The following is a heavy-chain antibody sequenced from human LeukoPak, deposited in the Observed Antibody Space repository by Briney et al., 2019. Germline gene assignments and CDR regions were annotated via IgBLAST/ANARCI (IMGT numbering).Heavy chain of an antibody. J-gene: IGHJ6*04. CDR1: GCPFTSYW. CDR2: IDPSDSYT. CDR3: ARLGTVATRGRGYYGMDV. V-gene: IGHV5-10-1*01. D-gene: IGHD5-12*01. Sequence: GGSLRISCKGSGCPFTSYWISGVRQMPGKGLEGMGRIDPSDSYTNYSPSFQGHVTISADKSISTAYLQWSSLKASDTAMYYCARLGTVATRGRGYYGMDVWGKGTTVTVSS.